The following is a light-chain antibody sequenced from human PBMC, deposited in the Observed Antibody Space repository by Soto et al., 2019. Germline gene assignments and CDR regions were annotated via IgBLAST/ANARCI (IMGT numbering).Light chain of an antibody. CDR3: QPDHHACT. CDR2: DAS. J-gene: IGKJ2*02. V-gene: IGKV1-5*01. Sequence: DIQLTQSPSTLSASVGDRVTITCPASQSVTDWLAWYQQKPGKGPKLLIHDASGFQSGVPSRYSGSGSGREFCLAFSCLQPEYLATYFCQPDHHACTFGQGAKVEIK. CDR1: QSVTDW.